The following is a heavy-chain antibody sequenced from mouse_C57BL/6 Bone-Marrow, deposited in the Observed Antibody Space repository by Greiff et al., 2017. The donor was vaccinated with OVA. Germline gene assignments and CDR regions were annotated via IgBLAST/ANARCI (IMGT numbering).Heavy chain of an antibody. J-gene: IGHJ4*01. CDR3: ARGGSPHD. CDR2: ISYDGSN. Sequence: EVKLLESGPGLVKPSQSLSLTCSVTGYSITSGYYWNWIRQFPGNKLEWMGYISYDGSNNYNPSLKNRISINRDTSKNQFFLKLNSVTTEDTATYYCARGGSPHDWGQGTSVTVSS. D-gene: IGHD1-1*01. V-gene: IGHV3-6*01. CDR1: GYSITSGYY.